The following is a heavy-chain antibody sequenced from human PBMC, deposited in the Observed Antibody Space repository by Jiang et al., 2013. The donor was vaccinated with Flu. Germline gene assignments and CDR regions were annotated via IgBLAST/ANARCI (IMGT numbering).Heavy chain of an antibody. Sequence: SGAEVKKPGASVKVSCKASGYTFTSYYMHWVRQAPGQGLEWMGIINPSGGSTSYAQKFQGRVTMTRDTSTSTVYTELSSLRSEDTAVYYCAAADCSGGSCPIFDIWGQGTMVTVSS. CDR1: GYTFTSYY. J-gene: IGHJ3*02. CDR3: AAADCSGGSCPIFDI. CDR2: INPSGGST. D-gene: IGHD2-15*01. V-gene: IGHV1-46*01.